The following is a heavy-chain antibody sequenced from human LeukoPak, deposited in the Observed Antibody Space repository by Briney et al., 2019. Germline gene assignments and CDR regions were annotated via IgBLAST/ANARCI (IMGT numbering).Heavy chain of an antibody. CDR1: GFTFSSYA. CDR3: ARELSSWVRNAFDI. J-gene: IGHJ3*02. D-gene: IGHD6-13*01. Sequence: GGSLRLSCAASGFTFSSYAMSWVRQAPGKGLEWVAVIWYDGSNKYYADSVKGRFTISRDNSKNTLYLQMNSLRAEDTAVYYCARELSSWVRNAFDIWGQGTMVTVSS. V-gene: IGHV3-33*08. CDR2: IWYDGSNK.